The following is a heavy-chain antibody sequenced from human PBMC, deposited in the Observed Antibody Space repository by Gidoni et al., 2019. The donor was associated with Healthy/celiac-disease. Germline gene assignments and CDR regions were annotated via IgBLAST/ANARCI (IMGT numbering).Heavy chain of an antibody. CDR3: ARDLDDRDNGTPLDP. V-gene: IGHV3-7*01. Sequence: EVQLVESGGGLVQPGGSLRLSCAASGFTFSSYWMSWVRQAPGKGLEWVANIKQDGSEKYYVDSVKGRFTISRDNAKNSLYLQMNSLRAEDTAVYYCARDLDDRDNGTPLDPWGQGTLVTVSS. CDR2: IKQDGSEK. D-gene: IGHD1-20*01. J-gene: IGHJ5*02. CDR1: GFTFSSYW.